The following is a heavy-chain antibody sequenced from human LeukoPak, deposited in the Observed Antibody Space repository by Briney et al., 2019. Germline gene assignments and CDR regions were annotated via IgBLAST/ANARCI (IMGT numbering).Heavy chain of an antibody. CDR1: GGSISSSSYY. Sequence: RASETLSLTCTVSGGSISSSSYYWGWIRQPPGKGLEWIGSIFYSGSSYYNPSLKSRVTISVDTSKNQFSLKLSSVTAADTAVYYCARSYYFDYWGQGTLVTVSS. V-gene: IGHV4-39*01. CDR3: ARSYYFDY. CDR2: IFYSGSS. J-gene: IGHJ4*02.